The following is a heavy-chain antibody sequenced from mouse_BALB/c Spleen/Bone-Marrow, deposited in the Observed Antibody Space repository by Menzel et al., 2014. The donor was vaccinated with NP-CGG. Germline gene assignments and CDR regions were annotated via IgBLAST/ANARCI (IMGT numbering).Heavy chain of an antibody. Sequence: VQVVESGPGLVQPSQSLSITCTVSGFSLTSYGVHWVRQSPGKGLEWLGVIWSGGSPDYNAAFISRLSISKDNSKSQVFFKMNSLQANDTAIYYCARRLRYYAMDYWGQGTSVTVCS. J-gene: IGHJ4*01. CDR1: GFSLTSYG. V-gene: IGHV2-2*02. D-gene: IGHD2-2*01. CDR3: ARRLRYYAMDY. CDR2: IWSGGSP.